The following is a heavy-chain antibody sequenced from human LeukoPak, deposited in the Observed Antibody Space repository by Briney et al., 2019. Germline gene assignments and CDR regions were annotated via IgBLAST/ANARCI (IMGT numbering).Heavy chain of an antibody. CDR3: VKGDYDYVWGSYDL. CDR2: ISSNGGST. D-gene: IGHD3-16*01. CDR1: GFTFSSYA. J-gene: IGHJ4*02. V-gene: IGHV3-64D*06. Sequence: PGGSLRLSGSASGFTFSSYAMHWVRQAPGKGVEYVSAISSNGGSTYYADSVKGRFTISRDNSKNTLYLQMSSLRAEDTAVYYCVKGDYDYVWGSYDLWGQGTLVTVSS.